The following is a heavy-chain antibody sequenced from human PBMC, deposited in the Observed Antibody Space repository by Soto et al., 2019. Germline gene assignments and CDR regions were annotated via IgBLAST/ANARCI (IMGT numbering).Heavy chain of an antibody. D-gene: IGHD3-22*01. CDR3: VTPDSSGYYSH. V-gene: IGHV5-51*01. Sequence: PGESLKISCKASGYIFTSYWIGWVRQMPGIGLEWMGIVNPADSDTRYSPSFQGQVTVSADKSISTAYLQWGSLKASDTAMYYCVTPDSSGYYSHWGQGTTVTVSS. CDR1: GYIFTSYW. CDR2: VNPADSDT. J-gene: IGHJ4*02.